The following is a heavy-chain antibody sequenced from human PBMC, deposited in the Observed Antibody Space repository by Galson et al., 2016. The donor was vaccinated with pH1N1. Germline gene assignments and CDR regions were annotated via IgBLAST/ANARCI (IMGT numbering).Heavy chain of an antibody. J-gene: IGHJ6*02. V-gene: IGHV3-64*01. CDR1: GFTFSSYA. CDR3: ARSLASQGELSLDFYFYGMDV. CDR2: ISSDGGAT. D-gene: IGHD1-7*01. Sequence: SLRLSCAASGFTFSSYAFHWVRQAPRQGLEYVSTISSDGGATYLAPSVKGRFTISRDNSKNTLYLHMGSLRIDDMATYYCARSLASQGELSLDFYFYGMDVWGQGTTVTVSS.